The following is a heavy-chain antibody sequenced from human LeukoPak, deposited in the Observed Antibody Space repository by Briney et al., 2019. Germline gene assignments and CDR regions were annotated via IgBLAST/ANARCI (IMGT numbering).Heavy chain of an antibody. V-gene: IGHV3-48*03. CDR1: GFTFSSFE. CDR2: ISSSGSTI. J-gene: IGHJ3*02. D-gene: IGHD3-22*01. Sequence: GGSLRLSCAGSGFTFSSFEMNWVRQAPGKGLEWVSYISSSGSTIKYADSVKGRFTISRDNAKNSLYLQMKSLSAEDTAVYYCAKLSFVYSFDNSGYSHGAFDIWGQGTMVTVSS. CDR3: AKLSFVYSFDNSGYSHGAFDI.